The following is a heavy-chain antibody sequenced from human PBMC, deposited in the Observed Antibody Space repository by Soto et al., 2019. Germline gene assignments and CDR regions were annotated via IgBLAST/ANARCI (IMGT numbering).Heavy chain of an antibody. CDR3: AKDHSSGWYEEPPNFDY. Sequence: EVQLVESGGGLVQPGRSLRLSCAASGFTFDDYAMHWVRQAPGKGLEWVSGISWNSGSIGYADSVKGRFTISRDNAKNSLYLQMNSLRAEDTALYYCAKDHSSGWYEEPPNFDYWGQGTLVTVSS. D-gene: IGHD6-19*01. CDR2: ISWNSGSI. J-gene: IGHJ4*02. V-gene: IGHV3-9*01. CDR1: GFTFDDYA.